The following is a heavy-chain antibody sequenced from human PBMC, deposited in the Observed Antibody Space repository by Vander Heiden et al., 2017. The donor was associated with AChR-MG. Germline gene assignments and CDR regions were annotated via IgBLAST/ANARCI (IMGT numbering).Heavy chain of an antibody. CDR2: ISSSSSYI. CDR1: GFTFSSYS. V-gene: IGHV3-21*01. D-gene: IGHD3-22*01. CDR3: ARDTYYYDSSGYPHYYFDY. J-gene: IGHJ4*02. Sequence: EVQLVESGGGLVKPGGSLRLSGAASGFTFSSYSMNWVRQAPGKGLEWVSSISSSSSYIYYADSVKGRFTISRDNAKNSLYLQMNSLRAEDTAVYYCARDTYYYDSSGYPHYYFDYWGEGTLVTVSS.